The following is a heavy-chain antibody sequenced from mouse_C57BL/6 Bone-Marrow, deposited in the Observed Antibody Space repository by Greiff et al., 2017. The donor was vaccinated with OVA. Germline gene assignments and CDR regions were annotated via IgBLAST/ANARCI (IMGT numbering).Heavy chain of an antibody. Sequence: EVKLVESGGGLVQSGRSLRLSCATSGFTFSDFYMEWVRQAPGKGLEWIAASRNKANDYTTEYSASVKGRFIVSRDTSQSILYLQMNALRAEDTAIYYCARDAGWLLDFDYWGQGTTLTVSS. D-gene: IGHD2-3*01. V-gene: IGHV7-1*01. CDR2: SRNKANDYTT. J-gene: IGHJ2*01. CDR1: GFTFSDFY. CDR3: ARDAGWLLDFDY.